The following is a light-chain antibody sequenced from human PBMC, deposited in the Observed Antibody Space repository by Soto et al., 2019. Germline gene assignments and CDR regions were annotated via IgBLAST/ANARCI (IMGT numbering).Light chain of an antibody. CDR1: QSVRSSY. J-gene: IGKJ3*01. CDR3: QQYGDSPL. V-gene: IGKV3-20*01. Sequence: EIVLTQSPGTLSLSPGERATLSCRASQSVRSSYLAWYQQKPGQAPGLLIYGASSRATGIPDRFSGSGSGTDFTLNISRLEPEDVAVYYCQQYGDSPLFGPGTKGDIK. CDR2: GAS.